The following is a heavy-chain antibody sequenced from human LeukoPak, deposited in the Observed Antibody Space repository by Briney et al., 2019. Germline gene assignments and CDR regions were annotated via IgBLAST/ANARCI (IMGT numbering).Heavy chain of an antibody. Sequence: GGSLRLSCAASGFTFSKAWMTWVRQAPGKGLELVGRIRSKSDGGTAEYAAPVKGRFTISRDDSRNTVRLQMNSLKSEDTALYYCTTVIYDPWGQGTLVTVSS. V-gene: IGHV3-15*01. J-gene: IGHJ5*02. CDR2: IRSKSDGGTA. CDR3: TTVIYDP. CDR1: GFTFSKAW.